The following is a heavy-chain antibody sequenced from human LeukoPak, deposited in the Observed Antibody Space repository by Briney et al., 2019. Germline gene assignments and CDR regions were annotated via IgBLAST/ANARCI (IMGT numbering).Heavy chain of an antibody. D-gene: IGHD3-22*01. CDR2: INHSGST. CDR3: AREVIVDDAFDI. CDR1: GGSFSGYY. V-gene: IGHV4-34*01. J-gene: IGHJ3*02. Sequence: PSETLSLTCAVYGGSFSGYYWSWIRQPPGKGLEWIGEINHSGSTNYNPSLKSRVTISVDTSKNQFSLKLSSVTAADTAVYYCAREVIVDDAFDIWGQGTMVTVSS.